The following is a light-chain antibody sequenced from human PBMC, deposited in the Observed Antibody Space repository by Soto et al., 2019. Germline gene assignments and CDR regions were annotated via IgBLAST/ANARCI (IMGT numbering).Light chain of an antibody. CDR1: QGISSY. CDR3: QQLSGYPIT. V-gene: IGKV1-9*01. CDR2: AAS. Sequence: IQLTQSPSSLSASVGDRVTITCRASQGISSYLAWYQQKSGKAPKLLIYAASTLQSGVPARFSGSGSGTDVTLTTSSLQPEDAATYYCQQLSGYPITFGQGTRLEIK. J-gene: IGKJ5*01.